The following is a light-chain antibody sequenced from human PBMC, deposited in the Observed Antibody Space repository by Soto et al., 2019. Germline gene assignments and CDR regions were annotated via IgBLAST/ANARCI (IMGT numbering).Light chain of an antibody. CDR2: GNS. CDR3: QSYDRSLSASV. Sequence: QSVLTQPPSVSGAPGQRVTISCTGSSSNIGAGYDVHWYQQLPGTAPKLLIYGNSNRPSGVPDRFSGSKSGTSASLAITGLQAEDEADYYRQSYDRSLSASVFGGGTQLTVL. CDR1: SSNIGAGYD. V-gene: IGLV1-40*01. J-gene: IGLJ7*01.